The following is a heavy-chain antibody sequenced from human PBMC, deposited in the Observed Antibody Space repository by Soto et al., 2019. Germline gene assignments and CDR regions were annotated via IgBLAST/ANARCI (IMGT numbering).Heavy chain of an antibody. CDR1: GFTFSNAW. CDR2: IKSKTDGGTT. CDR3: TTVRPINTVTTYYYYYGMDV. D-gene: IGHD4-4*01. Sequence: PGGSLRLSCASSGFTFSNAWMNLVRQAPGKGLEWVGRIKSKTDGGTTDYAAPVKGRFTISRDDSKNTLYLQMNSLKTEDTAVYYCTTVRPINTVTTYYYYYGMDVWGQGTTVTVSS. V-gene: IGHV3-15*07. J-gene: IGHJ6*02.